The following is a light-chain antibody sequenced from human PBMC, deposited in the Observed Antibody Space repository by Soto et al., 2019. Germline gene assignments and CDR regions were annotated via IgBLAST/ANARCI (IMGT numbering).Light chain of an antibody. CDR1: SSDVGAYNY. J-gene: IGLJ1*01. V-gene: IGLV2-14*01. Sequence: QSALTQPASVSGSPGQSITISCPGTSSDVGAYNYVSWYQQHPGKAPKLMIYDVSHRPSGVSHRFSGSKSGNTASLTISGLQAEDEADYYCGSYTTSSNYVFGTGTKVTVL. CDR3: GSYTTSSNYV. CDR2: DVS.